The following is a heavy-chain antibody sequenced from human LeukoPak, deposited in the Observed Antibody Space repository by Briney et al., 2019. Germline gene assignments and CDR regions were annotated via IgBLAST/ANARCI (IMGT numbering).Heavy chain of an antibody. J-gene: IGHJ4*02. CDR1: GYTFTGYY. V-gene: IGHV1-2*02. D-gene: IGHD5-12*01. CDR3: VRDISWWLPLPDHFDY. Sequence: GASVKVSCKASGYTFTGYYMHWVRQAPGQGLEWMGWINPNSGGTDYAQKFQGRVTMTSDTSTSTAYMALSRLRSDDTAVYYCVRDISWWLPLPDHFDYWGQGTLVTVSS. CDR2: INPNSGGT.